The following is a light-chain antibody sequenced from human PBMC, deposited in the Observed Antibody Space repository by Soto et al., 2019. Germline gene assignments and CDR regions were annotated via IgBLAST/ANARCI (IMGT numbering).Light chain of an antibody. V-gene: IGKV1-39*01. CDR1: QGISTY. CDR2: AAS. J-gene: IGKJ1*01. Sequence: DIQMTQSPSSLSASVGYRFTITCRASQGISTYLNWYQQKPGKAPKLLIYAASSLQSGVPSRFSGSGSETDFTLTISSLQPEHFATYSCQQSYSTTWTFGQGTTGDIK. CDR3: QQSYSTTWT.